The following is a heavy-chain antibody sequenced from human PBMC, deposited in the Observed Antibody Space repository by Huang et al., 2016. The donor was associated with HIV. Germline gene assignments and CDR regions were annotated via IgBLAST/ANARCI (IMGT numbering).Heavy chain of an antibody. Sequence: QVQLVQSGSELKKPGASVKVSCKASGYTFTSYAMNWVRQDPGQGLEWMGWPNPNTGNPTYAQGFTRRFVFSLDTSVSTAYLQISSLKAEDTAVYYCARDRVVFYYGSGSYYNFDYWGQGTLVTVSS. J-gene: IGHJ4*02. CDR3: ARDRVVFYYGSGSYYNFDY. CDR2: PNPNTGNP. CDR1: GYTFTSYA. V-gene: IGHV7-4-1*02. D-gene: IGHD3-10*01.